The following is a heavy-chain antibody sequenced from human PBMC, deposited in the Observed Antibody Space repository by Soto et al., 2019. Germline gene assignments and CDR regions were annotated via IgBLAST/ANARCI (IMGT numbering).Heavy chain of an antibody. J-gene: IGHJ4*01. D-gene: IGHD1-26*01. V-gene: IGHV6-1*01. Sequence: SQTLSLTCAITGDSVASNSAGWSGVRQSPSRGLEWLGRTYYRSKWYYEYAVSVRGRITINPDTSKNQYSLQLNSVTPEDTAVYFCARGEQYSGRIFDYWGQGTLVTVPQ. CDR1: GDSVASNSAG. CDR2: TYYRSKWYY. CDR3: ARGEQYSGRIFDY.